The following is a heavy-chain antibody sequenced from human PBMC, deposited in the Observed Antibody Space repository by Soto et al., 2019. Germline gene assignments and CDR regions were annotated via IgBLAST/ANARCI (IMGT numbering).Heavy chain of an antibody. V-gene: IGHV1-3*01. Sequence: ASVKVSCKASGYTFTSYGIHWVRQAPGQRLEWMGWINAGNGNTKYSQKFQGRATITRDTSASTAYMELSSLRSEDTAVYYCARSSGWYYVDYWGQGTRVTSPQ. CDR2: INAGNGNT. CDR1: GYTFTSYG. D-gene: IGHD3-22*01. J-gene: IGHJ4*02. CDR3: ARSSGWYYVDY.